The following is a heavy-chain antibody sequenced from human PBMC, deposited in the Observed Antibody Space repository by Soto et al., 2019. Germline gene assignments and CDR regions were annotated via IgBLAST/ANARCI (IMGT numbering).Heavy chain of an antibody. D-gene: IGHD5-12*01. V-gene: IGHV4-4*07. Sequence: LSLTCTVSGGSINTFYWSWVRQPAGKGLEWVGRIFSSGSTSFNPSLESRVAMSVDTSKNHFSLNLSSVTAADMAVYYCAREGSYSAYNFAHGIQLWSFDFWGQGALVTVSS. CDR2: IFSSGST. J-gene: IGHJ4*02. CDR1: GGSINTFY. CDR3: AREGSYSAYNFAHGIQLWSFDF.